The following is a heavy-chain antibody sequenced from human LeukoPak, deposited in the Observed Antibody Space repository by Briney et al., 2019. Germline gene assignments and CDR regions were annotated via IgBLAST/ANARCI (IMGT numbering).Heavy chain of an antibody. CDR1: GGTFSSYA. CDR3: ARAYCSSTSCYRFDY. J-gene: IGHJ4*02. V-gene: IGHV1-69*04. D-gene: IGHD2-2*02. CDR2: IIPFLGIA. Sequence: SVKVSCKASGGTFSSYAISWVRQAPGQGLEWMGRIIPFLGIANYAQKFQGRVTITADKSTSTAYMELSSLRSEDTAVYYCARAYCSSTSCYRFDYWGQGTLVTVSS.